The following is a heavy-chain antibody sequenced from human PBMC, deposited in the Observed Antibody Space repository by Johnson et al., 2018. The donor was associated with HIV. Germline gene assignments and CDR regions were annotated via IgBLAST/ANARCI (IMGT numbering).Heavy chain of an antibody. J-gene: IGHJ3*02. V-gene: IGHV3-30*03. Sequence: QVQLVESGGGVVQPGRSLRLSCAASGSTFSSYGMHWVRQAPGKGLEWVAVISYDGSNKYYADSVKGRFTISRDNSKNTLYLQMNSLRAEDTAVYYWARGGYSSGWIYAFDSWGQGTMVTVSS. CDR1: GSTFSSYG. CDR3: ARGGYSSGWIYAFDS. D-gene: IGHD6-19*01. CDR2: ISYDGSNK.